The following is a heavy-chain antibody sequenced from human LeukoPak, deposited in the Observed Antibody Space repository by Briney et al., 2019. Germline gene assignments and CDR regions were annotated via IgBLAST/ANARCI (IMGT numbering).Heavy chain of an antibody. J-gene: IGHJ4*02. D-gene: IGHD3-22*01. V-gene: IGHV3-23*01. CDR1: GFTFSSYA. Sequence: GGSLRLSCAASGFTFSSYAMSWVRQAPGKGLEWVSAISGSGGSTYYADSVKGRFAISRDNSKNTLYLQVNSLGTEDTAAYYCAKGSYYDSSGSFYFDYWGQGTLVTVSS. CDR3: AKGSYYDSSGSFYFDY. CDR2: ISGSGGST.